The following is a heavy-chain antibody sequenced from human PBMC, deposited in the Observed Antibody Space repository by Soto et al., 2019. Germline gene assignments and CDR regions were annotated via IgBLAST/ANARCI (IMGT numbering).Heavy chain of an antibody. CDR2: ISYDGSNK. Sequence: GGSLRLSCAASGFTFSSYGMHWVRQAPGKGLEWVAVISYDGSNKYYADSVKGRFTISRDNSKNTLYLQMNSLRAEDTAVYYCAKALEDSSGWYYYYYYGMDVWGQGTTVTVS. CDR3: AKALEDSSGWYYYYYYGMDV. V-gene: IGHV3-30*18. D-gene: IGHD6-19*01. CDR1: GFTFSSYG. J-gene: IGHJ6*02.